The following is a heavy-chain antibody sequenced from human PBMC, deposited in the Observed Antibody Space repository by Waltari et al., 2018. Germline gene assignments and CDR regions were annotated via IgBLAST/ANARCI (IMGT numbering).Heavy chain of an antibody. J-gene: IGHJ4*02. V-gene: IGHV3-7*01. Sequence: EVQLVESGGGLVQPGGSLSLSCAASGFTFSSYWISWVRQAPGKGLEWVANIKQDGSEKYYVDSVKGRFTISRDNAKNSLYLQMNSLRAEDTAVYYCARETYYYGSGSYYFDYWGQGTLVTVSS. CDR3: ARETYYYGSGSYYFDY. D-gene: IGHD3-10*01. CDR1: GFTFSSYW. CDR2: IKQDGSEK.